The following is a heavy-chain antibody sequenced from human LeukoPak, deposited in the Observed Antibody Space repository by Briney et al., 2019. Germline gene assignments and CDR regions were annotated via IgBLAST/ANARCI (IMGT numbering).Heavy chain of an antibody. V-gene: IGHV1-2*02. Sequence: GASVKVSCKASGYTFTGYYMHWVRQAPGQGLEWMGWINLNSGGTNYAQKFQGRVTMTRDTSISTAYMELSRLRSDDTAVDYCARASKNYYDSSGYTPYFDYWGQGTLVTVSS. CDR2: INLNSGGT. D-gene: IGHD3-22*01. CDR3: ARASKNYYDSSGYTPYFDY. J-gene: IGHJ4*02. CDR1: GYTFTGYY.